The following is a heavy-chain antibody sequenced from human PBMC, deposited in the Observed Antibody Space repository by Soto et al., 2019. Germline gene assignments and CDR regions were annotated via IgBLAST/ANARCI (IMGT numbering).Heavy chain of an antibody. CDR2: IDPTDSYT. Sequence: GASLKISCQASGYSFTTYWISWVRQMPGKGLECMGRIDPTDSYTDYGPSFEGHVTMSVDRSINTAYLEWSSLKASDTAVYYCAKAGSITMIVVVIPSSVDYWGQGTLVTVSS. CDR1: GYSFTTYW. CDR3: AKAGSITMIVVVIPSSVDY. V-gene: IGHV5-10-1*01. J-gene: IGHJ4*02. D-gene: IGHD3-22*01.